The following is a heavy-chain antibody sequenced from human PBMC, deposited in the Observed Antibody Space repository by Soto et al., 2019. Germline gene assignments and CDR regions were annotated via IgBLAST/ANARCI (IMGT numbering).Heavy chain of an antibody. Sequence: QVTLKESGPVLVKPTETLTLRCTVSGLSITDSEMGVSWIRQPPGKALEWLAHIDSSGEKSYRTFLKSRLTTSTDTTKSQLVLIMTNMDPADTATYYCARRHLAVAVTPWFDPWGQGILVTVSS. CDR1: GLSITDSEMG. CDR2: IDSSGEK. J-gene: IGHJ5*02. CDR3: ARRHLAVAVTPWFDP. V-gene: IGHV2-26*01. D-gene: IGHD2-15*01.